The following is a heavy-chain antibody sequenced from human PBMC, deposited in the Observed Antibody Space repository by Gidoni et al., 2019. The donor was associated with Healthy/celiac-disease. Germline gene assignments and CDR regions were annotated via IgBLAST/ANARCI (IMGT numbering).Heavy chain of an antibody. J-gene: IGHJ4*02. CDR2: ISSSSSTI. Sequence: VPLLESGGGLVQPGGSLRLPCAASGFTFSSDNTNWVRQAPGKGLVWISYISSSSSTIYYADAVKGRFNSSRDNAKNSLYLQMNSLRAEDTAVYSCARVGVGARPPDYWGQGTLVTVSS. D-gene: IGHD1-26*01. V-gene: IGHV3-48*01. CDR1: GFTFSSDN. CDR3: ARVGVGARPPDY.